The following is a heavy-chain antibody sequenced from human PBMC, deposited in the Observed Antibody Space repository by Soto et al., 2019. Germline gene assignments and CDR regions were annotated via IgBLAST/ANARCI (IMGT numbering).Heavy chain of an antibody. D-gene: IGHD5-12*01. J-gene: IGHJ5*02. CDR1: GGTFSSYA. V-gene: IGHV1-69*13. CDR2: IIPIFGTA. CDR3: ASESGPRWLQFRWFDP. Sequence: GASVKVSCKASGGTFSSYAISWVRQAPGQGLEWMGGIIPIFGTANYAQKFQGRVTITADESTSTAYMELSSLRSEDTAVYYCASESGPRWLQFRWFDPWGQGTLVTVSS.